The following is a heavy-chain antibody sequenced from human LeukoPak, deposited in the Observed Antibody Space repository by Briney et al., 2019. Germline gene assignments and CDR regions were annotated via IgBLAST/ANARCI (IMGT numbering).Heavy chain of an antibody. V-gene: IGHV3-9*01. CDR3: ARVGRVTTPRYSDY. CDR1: GFTFDDYA. Sequence: PGGSLRLSCAASGFTFDDYAMHWVRQAPGKGLEWVSGISWNSGSIGYADSVKGRFTTSGDNAKNSVYLQMNSLRVEDTAVYYCARVGRVTTPRYSDYWGQGTLVTASS. CDR2: ISWNSGSI. J-gene: IGHJ4*02. D-gene: IGHD3-9*01.